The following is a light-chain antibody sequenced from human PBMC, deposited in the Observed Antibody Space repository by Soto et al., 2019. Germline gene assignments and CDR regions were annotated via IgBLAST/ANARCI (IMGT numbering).Light chain of an antibody. CDR2: ANN. CDR3: QSYDFGLSAHNYV. Sequence: QFVLTQPPSVCGAPGQRVTISCTRSSSNIGAGYDVHWYQQFPGTAPRLLIYANNNRPSGVPDRFSGSKSGTSASLAITGLQADDEAEYYCQSYDFGLSAHNYVFGTGTKLTVL. J-gene: IGLJ1*01. CDR1: SSNIGAGYD. V-gene: IGLV1-40*01.